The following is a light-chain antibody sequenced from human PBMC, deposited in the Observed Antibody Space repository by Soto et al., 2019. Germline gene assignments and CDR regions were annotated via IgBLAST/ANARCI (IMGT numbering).Light chain of an antibody. Sequence: QSVLTQPASVSGSPGQSSTISCTGTSSDVGNYDLVSWFLHHPGKAPKLLIYEVNERPSGVSNRFSGSKSGNTASLTISGLQAEDEADYYCCSYAGPTTYYVFGPGTKVTVL. CDR1: SSDVGNYDL. CDR3: CSYAGPTTYYV. V-gene: IGLV2-23*02. J-gene: IGLJ1*01. CDR2: EVN.